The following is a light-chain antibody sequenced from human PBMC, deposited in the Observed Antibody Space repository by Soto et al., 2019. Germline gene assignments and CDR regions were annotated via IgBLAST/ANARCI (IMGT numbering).Light chain of an antibody. CDR3: LSYDRSLRAWL. CDR2: GSS. Sequence: QSVLTQPPSVSGAPGQRVTLSCTGTSSNIGASYDVTWFQQLPGTAPKLLIYGSSHRPSGVPDRFSGSKSGTSASLAITGLQAEDEADYHCLSYDRSLRAWLFGGGTKLTVL. V-gene: IGLV1-40*01. CDR1: SSNIGASYD. J-gene: IGLJ3*02.